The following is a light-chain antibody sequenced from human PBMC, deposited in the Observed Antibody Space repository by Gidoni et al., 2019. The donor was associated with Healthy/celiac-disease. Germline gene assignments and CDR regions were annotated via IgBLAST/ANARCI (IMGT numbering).Light chain of an antibody. Sequence: QSVLTQPPPVSGAPGQRVTLSCTGSSPHIGSGYHVHWYQKLPGTAPKLRIYGNSNRPSGGPDRFSGSKSGTSASLAITGLQAEDEADYYCQSYDSSLSGLVFGGGTKLTVL. J-gene: IGLJ2*01. CDR3: QSYDSSLSGLV. CDR2: GNS. CDR1: SPHIGSGYH. V-gene: IGLV1-40*01.